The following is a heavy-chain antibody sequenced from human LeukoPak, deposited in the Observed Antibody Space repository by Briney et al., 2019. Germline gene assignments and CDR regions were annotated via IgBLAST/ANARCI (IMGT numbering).Heavy chain of an antibody. CDR2: ISYDGSNK. CDR3: ARVAARQYDY. D-gene: IGHD6-6*01. J-gene: IGHJ4*02. Sequence: GSLRLSCAASGFTFSSYAMHWVRQAPGKGLEWVAVISYDGSNKYYADSVKGRFTISRDNSKNTLYLQMNSLRAEDTAVYYCARVAARQYDYWGQGTLVTVSS. CDR1: GFTFSSYA. V-gene: IGHV3-30*01.